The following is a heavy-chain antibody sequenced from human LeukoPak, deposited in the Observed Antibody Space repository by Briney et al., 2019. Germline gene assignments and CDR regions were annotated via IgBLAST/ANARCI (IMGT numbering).Heavy chain of an antibody. CDR3: AKRNLGNIDY. J-gene: IGHJ4*02. Sequence: GGSLRLSCAASGFTFSSYSMNWVRQAPGKGLEWVSYISSSSSTIYYADSVKGRFTISRDNAKNSLYLQMNSLRAEDTAVYYCAKRNLGNIDYWGQGTLVTVSS. V-gene: IGHV3-48*01. CDR2: ISSSSSTI. D-gene: IGHD3-16*01. CDR1: GFTFSSYS.